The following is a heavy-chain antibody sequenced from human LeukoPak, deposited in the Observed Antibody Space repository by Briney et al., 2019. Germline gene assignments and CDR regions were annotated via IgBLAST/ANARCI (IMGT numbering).Heavy chain of an antibody. CDR1: GGSISSSSYY. CDR3: ASSLYYYGSGSYYPTLTFDY. CDR2: IYYSGST. Sequence: SETLSLTCTVSGGSISSSSYYWGWIRQPPGKGLEWIGSIYYSGSTYYNPSLKSRVTISVDTSKNQSSLKLSSVTAADTAVYYCASSLYYYGSGSYYPTLTFDYWGQGTLVTVSS. D-gene: IGHD3-10*01. V-gene: IGHV4-39*01. J-gene: IGHJ4*02.